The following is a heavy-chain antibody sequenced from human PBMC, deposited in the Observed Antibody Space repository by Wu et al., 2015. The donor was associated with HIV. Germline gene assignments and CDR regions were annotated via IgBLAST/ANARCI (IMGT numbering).Heavy chain of an antibody. V-gene: IGHV1-69*01. D-gene: IGHD5-12*01. J-gene: IGHJ4*02. CDR3: ANDSPPPTTDITIGFEKIL. Sequence: QVQLEQSGTEVKRPESSVKVSCQASGGNFLSYSFTWVRRAPGQGLEWMGGIVPIFASPKYAQEFQDRVTITTDESTRTVYNGIEESQXLGGHGHILNCANDSPPPTTDITIGFEKILGVQGTLV. CDR2: IVPIFASP. CDR1: GGNFLSYS.